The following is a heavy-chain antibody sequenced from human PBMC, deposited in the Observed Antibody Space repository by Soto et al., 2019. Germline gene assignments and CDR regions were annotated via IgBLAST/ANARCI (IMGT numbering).Heavy chain of an antibody. CDR3: AFKGIAHSYY. Sequence: PGGSLILSCAASGFTFNNYVLNLVRQAPGKGLEWVSGISGSGDSTYYADSVKGRFTISRDNSQRTLFLQMNSLRPEDTAVYYCAFKGIAHSYYWGQGTLVTVSS. J-gene: IGHJ4*02. D-gene: IGHD2-21*01. CDR1: GFTFNNYV. V-gene: IGHV3-23*01. CDR2: ISGSGDST.